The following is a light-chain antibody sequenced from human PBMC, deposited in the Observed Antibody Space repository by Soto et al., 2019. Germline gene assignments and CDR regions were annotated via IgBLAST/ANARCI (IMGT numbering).Light chain of an antibody. Sequence: DLQMPQSPSTLSGSVGDRVTITCRASQTISSWLAWYQQKPGKAPKLLIYKASTLKSGVPSRFIGSGSGTEVTLTISSLQPDDFATYYCQHYNSYSEAFGQGAKVELK. V-gene: IGKV1-5*03. J-gene: IGKJ1*01. CDR2: KAS. CDR3: QHYNSYSEA. CDR1: QTISSW.